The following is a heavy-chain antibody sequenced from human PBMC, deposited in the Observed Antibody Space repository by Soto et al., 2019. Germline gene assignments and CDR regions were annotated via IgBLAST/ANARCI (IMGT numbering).Heavy chain of an antibody. CDR3: ARGSSGYISSWYYFDY. CDR1: GFTFTDYA. CDR2: ISGIGGST. J-gene: IGHJ4*02. Sequence: PGESLKISCAASGFTFTDYALSWVRQAPGKGLEWVATISGIGGSTYLADSVKGRLSISRDNSKNTVSLLMNSLRAEDTAVYFCARGSSGYISSWYYFDYWGRGTLVTVSS. V-gene: IGHV3-23*01. D-gene: IGHD6-13*01.